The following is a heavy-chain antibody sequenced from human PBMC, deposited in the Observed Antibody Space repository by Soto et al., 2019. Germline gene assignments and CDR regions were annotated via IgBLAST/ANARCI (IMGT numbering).Heavy chain of an antibody. V-gene: IGHV4-39*01. CDR3: ARLHSSRSNGMDV. Sequence: QLQLQESGRGLVKPSETLSLTCTVSGGSISRSSNYWGWIRQPPGKGLEWIGSIYYSGTTYYNPSLKSRVTVSVDTSKNQFSLKLNSVTAADTAVYYCARLHSSRSNGMDVWRHGTTVTVSS. D-gene: IGHD3-10*01. J-gene: IGHJ6*02. CDR1: GGSISRSSNY. CDR2: IYYSGTT.